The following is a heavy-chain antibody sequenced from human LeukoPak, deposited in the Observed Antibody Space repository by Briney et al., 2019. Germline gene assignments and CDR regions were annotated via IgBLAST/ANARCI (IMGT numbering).Heavy chain of an antibody. CDR1: GGPISSSNW. CDR2: IDYVGST. CDR3: ARAYYDYVWLYYIDV. J-gene: IGHJ6*03. Sequence: SGTLSLTCAVSGGPISSSNWWSWVRQPPGKGLEWIGYIDYVGSTDYNPSLKSRVTISVDTSKDHISLKLSSMTAADTAVYYCARAYYDYVWLYYIDVWGKGTTVTVSS. D-gene: IGHD3-16*01. V-gene: IGHV4-4*02.